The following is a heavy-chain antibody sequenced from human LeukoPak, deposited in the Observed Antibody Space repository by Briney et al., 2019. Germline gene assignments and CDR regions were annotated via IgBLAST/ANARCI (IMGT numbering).Heavy chain of an antibody. CDR3: ARERYYYDSSGSYGGYFDY. CDR1: GYTFTGYY. Sequence: ASVKVSCKASGYTFTGYYMHWVRQAPGQGLEWMGWINPNSGGTNYAQKLQGRVTMTRDTSISTAYMELSRLRSDDTAVYYCARERYYYDSSGSYGGYFDYWGQGTLVTVSS. D-gene: IGHD3-22*01. CDR2: INPNSGGT. V-gene: IGHV1-2*02. J-gene: IGHJ4*02.